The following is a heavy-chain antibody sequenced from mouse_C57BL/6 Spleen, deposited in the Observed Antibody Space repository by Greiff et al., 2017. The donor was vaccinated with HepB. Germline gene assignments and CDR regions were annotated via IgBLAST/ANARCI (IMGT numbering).Heavy chain of an antibody. D-gene: IGHD1-1*01. J-gene: IGHJ1*03. CDR2: ISSGGDYI. Sequence: EVKLVESGGGLVKPGGSLKLSCAASGFTFSSYAMSWVRQTPEKRLEWVAYISSGGDYIYYADTVKGRFTISRDNARNTLYLQMSSLKSEDTAMYYCTRAFTTVVARYFDVWGTGTTVTVSS. V-gene: IGHV5-9-1*02. CDR1: GFTFSSYA. CDR3: TRAFTTVVARYFDV.